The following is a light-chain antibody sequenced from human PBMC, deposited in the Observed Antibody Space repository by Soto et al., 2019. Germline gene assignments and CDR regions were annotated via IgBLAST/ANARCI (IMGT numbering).Light chain of an antibody. CDR1: SSDVGGYNY. Sequence: QSALTQPASVSGSPGQSITISCTGTSSDVGGYNYVSWYQQHPGKAPKLMIYDVSNRPSGVSNRFSGSKSGSTASLTISGLQAEDEADYYCRSYTSSSTPLCVFGNGTKVTVL. J-gene: IGLJ1*01. CDR2: DVS. V-gene: IGLV2-14*01. CDR3: RSYTSSSTPLCV.